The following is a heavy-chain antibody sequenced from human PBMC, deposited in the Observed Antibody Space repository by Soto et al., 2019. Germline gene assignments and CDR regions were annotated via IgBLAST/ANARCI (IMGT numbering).Heavy chain of an antibody. CDR2: IYPSGSA. CDR3: ARGSIPPDY. CDR1: GGSVTNYY. Sequence: SETLSLTCIVSGGSVTNYYWSWIRQSAGKGLEWIGRIYPSGSANYNPSLKSRVTLSIDTSKNQFSLNLSSVTAADTAVYFCARGSIPPDYWGQGTLVTVSS. J-gene: IGHJ4*02. V-gene: IGHV4-4*07.